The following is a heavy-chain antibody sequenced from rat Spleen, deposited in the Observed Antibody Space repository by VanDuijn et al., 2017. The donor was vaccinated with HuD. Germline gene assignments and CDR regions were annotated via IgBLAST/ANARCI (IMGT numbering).Heavy chain of an antibody. Sequence: QVQLKESGPGLVQPSQTLSLTCTVSGFSLSNYGVIWVSQLPGKGLDLMGVRWGDGNSNFNSGFKSRLSISREPYNSQVYVKVNSLQTGDTATDYCARADMASVSSDGIWGQGVMVTVSS. D-gene: IGHD1-11*01. CDR1: GFSLSNYG. CDR2: RWGDGNS. CDR3: ARADMASVSSDGI. J-gene: IGHJ2*01. V-gene: IGHV2-13*01.